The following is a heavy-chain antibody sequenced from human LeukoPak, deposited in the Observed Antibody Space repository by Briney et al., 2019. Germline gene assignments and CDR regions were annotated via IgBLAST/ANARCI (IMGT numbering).Heavy chain of an antibody. CDR1: GYTFTSYD. V-gene: IGHV1-8*01. CDR3: ARSPTHYYDSSGSDY. J-gene: IGHJ4*02. D-gene: IGHD3-22*01. CDR2: MNPNSGNT. Sequence: WASVKVSCKASGYTFTSYDINWVRQATGQGPEWMGWMNPNSGNTGYAQKFQGRVTMTRNTSISTAYMELSSLRSEDTAVYYCARSPTHYYDSSGSDYWGQGTLVTVSS.